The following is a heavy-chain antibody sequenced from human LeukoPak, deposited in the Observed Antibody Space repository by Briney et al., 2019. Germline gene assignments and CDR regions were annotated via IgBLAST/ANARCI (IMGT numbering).Heavy chain of an antibody. J-gene: IGHJ4*02. D-gene: IGHD7-27*01. CDR1: YS. Sequence: YSLVAISQTPNKELEWIGYIYTSGSTNYNPSLKSRVTISVDTSKNQFSLKLSSVTAADTAVYYCARGAKLGIDYWGQGTLVTVSS. CDR3: ARGAKLGIDY. CDR2: IYTSGST. V-gene: IGHV4-4*09.